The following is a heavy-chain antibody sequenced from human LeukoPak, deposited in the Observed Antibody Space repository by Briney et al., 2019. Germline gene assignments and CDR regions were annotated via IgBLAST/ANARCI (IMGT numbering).Heavy chain of an antibody. Sequence: PGGSLRLSCAASGFTFSSYEMNWVRQAPGKGLEWVSYISSSGSTIYYADSVKGRFTISRDNAKNSLYLQMNSLRAEDTAVYYCAKARDDSSGYYQVLFDYWGQGTLVTVSS. CDR3: AKARDDSSGYYQVLFDY. V-gene: IGHV3-48*03. D-gene: IGHD3-22*01. J-gene: IGHJ4*02. CDR1: GFTFSSYE. CDR2: ISSSGSTI.